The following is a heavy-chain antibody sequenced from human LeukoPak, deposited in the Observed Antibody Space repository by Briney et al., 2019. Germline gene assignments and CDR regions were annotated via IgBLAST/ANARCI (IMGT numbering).Heavy chain of an antibody. CDR2: IYYSGST. D-gene: IGHD6-6*01. CDR3: ARAEYSSSLYYYGMDV. V-gene: IGHV4-59*01. CDR1: GGSISSYY. J-gene: IGHJ6*02. Sequence: SETLSLTCTVSGGSISSYYWSWIRQPPGKGLEWIGYIYYSGSTNYNPSLKSRVTISVDTSRNQFSLKLTSVTAADTAVYYCARAEYSSSLYYYGMDVWGQGTTVTVSS.